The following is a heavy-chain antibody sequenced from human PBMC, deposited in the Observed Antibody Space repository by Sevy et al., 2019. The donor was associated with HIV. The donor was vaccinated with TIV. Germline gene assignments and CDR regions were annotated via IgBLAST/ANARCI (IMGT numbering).Heavy chain of an antibody. CDR2: ISGSGGST. J-gene: IGHJ4*02. CDR1: GFTFSSYA. D-gene: IGHD2-2*01. Sequence: GGSLRLSCAASGFTFSSYAMSWVRQAPGKGLEWVSAISGSGGSTYYADSVKGRFTISRDNSKNTLYLQMNSLRAEDTAVYYCAVGYCSSTSCSPFDYWGQGTLVTVSS. CDR3: AVGYCSSTSCSPFDY. V-gene: IGHV3-23*01.